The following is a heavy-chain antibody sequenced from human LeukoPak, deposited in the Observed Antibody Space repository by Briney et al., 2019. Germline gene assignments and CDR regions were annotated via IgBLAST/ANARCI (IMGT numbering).Heavy chain of an antibody. CDR1: GFTFDDYA. CDR3: AKDIISSAAGTPPSDAFDI. CDR2: ISWNSGSI. D-gene: IGHD6-13*01. J-gene: IGHJ3*02. Sequence: GGSLRLSCAASGFTFDDYAMHWVRQAPGKGLEWVSGISWNSGSIGYADSVKGRFTISRDNAKNSLYLQMNSLRAEDTALYYCAKDIISSAAGTPPSDAFDIWGQGTMVTVSS. V-gene: IGHV3-9*01.